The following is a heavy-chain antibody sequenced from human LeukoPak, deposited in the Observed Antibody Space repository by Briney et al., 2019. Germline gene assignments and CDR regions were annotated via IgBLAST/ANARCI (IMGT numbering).Heavy chain of an antibody. Sequence: ASVKVSCKASGYTFTSYDINWVRQATGRGLEWMGWMNPNSGNTGNAQKFQGRVTITRNTSISTAYMELSSLRSEDTAVYYCARAYYDYVWGSYRLMAFDIWGQGTMVTVSS. D-gene: IGHD3-16*02. CDR1: GYTFTSYD. J-gene: IGHJ3*02. CDR2: MNPNSGNT. V-gene: IGHV1-8*03. CDR3: ARAYYDYVWGSYRLMAFDI.